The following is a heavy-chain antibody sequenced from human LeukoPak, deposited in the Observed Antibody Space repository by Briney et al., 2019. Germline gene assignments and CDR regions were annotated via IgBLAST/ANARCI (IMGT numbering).Heavy chain of an antibody. CDR1: GFTFSSYW. CDR3: ASTAIFGVALRLDY. D-gene: IGHD3-3*01. CDR2: IKQDGSEK. Sequence: GGSLRLSCAASGFTFSSYWMGWVRQAPGKGLEWVANIKQDGSEKYYVDSVKGRFTISRDNAKNSLYLQMNSLGAEDTAVYYCASTAIFGVALRLDYWGQGTLVTVSS. V-gene: IGHV3-7*01. J-gene: IGHJ4*02.